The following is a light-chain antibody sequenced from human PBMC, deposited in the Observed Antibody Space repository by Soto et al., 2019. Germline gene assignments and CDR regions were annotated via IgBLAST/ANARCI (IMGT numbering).Light chain of an antibody. CDR3: QQYGSSPWP. Sequence: QSAGALSLSQGERATLSCRASQSVSSSYLAWYQQKPGQAPRLLIYGASSRATGIPDRFSGSGSGTDFTLTISRLEPEDFAVYYCQQYGSSPWPFGQGTKVDIK. CDR2: GAS. J-gene: IGKJ1*01. V-gene: IGKV3-20*01. CDR1: QSVSSSY.